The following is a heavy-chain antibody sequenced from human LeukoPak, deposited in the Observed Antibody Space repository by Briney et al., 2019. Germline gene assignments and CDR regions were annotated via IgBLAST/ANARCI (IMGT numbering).Heavy chain of an antibody. CDR1: GGSFSGYY. CDR3: ARVGILTGYYIYFDY. J-gene: IGHJ4*02. D-gene: IGHD3-9*01. V-gene: IGHV4-34*01. CDR2: INHSGST. Sequence: SETLSLTCAVYGGSFSGYYWSWIRQPPGKGLEWIGEINHSGSTNYNPSLKSRVTISVDTSKNQFSLKLSSVTAADTAVYYCARVGILTGYYIYFDYWGQGTLVTVSS.